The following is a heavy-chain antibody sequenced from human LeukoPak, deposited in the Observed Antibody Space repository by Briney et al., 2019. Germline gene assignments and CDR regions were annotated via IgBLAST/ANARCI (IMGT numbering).Heavy chain of an antibody. CDR1: GGTFSSYA. CDR3: ARAPMVRGVILGVWFDP. CDR2: IIPIFGTA. J-gene: IGHJ5*02. Sequence: ASVKVSCKASGGTFSSYAISWVRQAPGQGLEWMGGIIPIFGTANYAQKFQGRVTITADKSTSTAYMGLSSLRSEDTAVYYCARAPMVRGVILGVWFDPWGQGTLVTVSS. D-gene: IGHD3-10*01. V-gene: IGHV1-69*06.